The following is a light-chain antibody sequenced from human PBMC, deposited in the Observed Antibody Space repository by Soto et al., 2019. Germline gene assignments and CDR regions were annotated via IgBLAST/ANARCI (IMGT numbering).Light chain of an antibody. Sequence: ATQMTQSPSPLSSSVGDRVTITCRASQGIRNELGWYQQKPGKAPKLLIYGASILQSGVPSRFSGSGSGTDFTLTISSLQPEDFATYYCLQDATYPITFGQGTRLEIK. CDR1: QGIRNE. CDR3: LQDATYPIT. J-gene: IGKJ5*01. CDR2: GAS. V-gene: IGKV1-6*01.